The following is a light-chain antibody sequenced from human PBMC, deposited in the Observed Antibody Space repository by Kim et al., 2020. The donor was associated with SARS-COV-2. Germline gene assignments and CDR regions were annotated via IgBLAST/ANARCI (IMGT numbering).Light chain of an antibody. CDR2: VKN. J-gene: IGLJ2*01. Sequence: GLGVNVMITCQVGSLRGYFAPWYQQKPRQGPIVIIYVKNNRPAGIPDRFSVSISGNTASLTITWTQAGDVTDFFCNSRDCDDSVVFGAGTQLTIL. V-gene: IGLV3-19*01. CDR3: NSRDCDDSVV. CDR1: SLRGYF.